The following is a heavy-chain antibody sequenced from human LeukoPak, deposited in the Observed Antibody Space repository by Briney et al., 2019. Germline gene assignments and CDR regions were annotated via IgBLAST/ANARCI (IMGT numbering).Heavy chain of an antibody. CDR2: INHSGST. J-gene: IGHJ4*02. D-gene: IGHD1-26*01. Sequence: PSETLSLTCAVYGGSFSVYYWSWIRPPPGKGREWMGEINHSGSTNSNPTLKSPITISVDTSKSQFSLKLSSVTAADTAVYYCASQGSGSYTLVYWGQGTLVTVSS. CDR3: ASQGSGSYTLVY. CDR1: GGSFSVYY. V-gene: IGHV4-34*01.